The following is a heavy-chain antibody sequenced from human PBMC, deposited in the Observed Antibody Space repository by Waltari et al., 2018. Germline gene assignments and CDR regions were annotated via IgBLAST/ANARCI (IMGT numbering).Heavy chain of an antibody. Sequence: EVQLVESGGGLVQPGGSLRLSCAAAGFTFRSYGMHWVRQAPGKGLAWVSRINSEGSSTSYADSVMGRFTISRDNAKNTLYLQMNSLSVDDTAVYYCAELSSSVFDIWGQGTMVTVSS. V-gene: IGHV3-74*01. J-gene: IGHJ3*02. D-gene: IGHD1-7*01. CDR2: INSEGSST. CDR3: AELSSSVFDI. CDR1: GFTFRSYG.